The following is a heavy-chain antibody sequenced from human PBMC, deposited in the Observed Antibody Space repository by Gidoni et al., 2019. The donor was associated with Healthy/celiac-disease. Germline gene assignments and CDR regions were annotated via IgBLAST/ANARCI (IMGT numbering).Heavy chain of an antibody. D-gene: IGHD3-10*01. CDR1: GYTFTSYG. V-gene: IGHV1-18*04. Sequence: QVQLVQSGAEVKKPGASVKVSCKASGYTFTSYGISWVRQAPGQGLEWMGWISAYNGNTNYAQKLQGRVTKTTDTSTSTAYMELRSLRSDDTAVYYCARDKPYYGSGSSLYYYYGMDVWGQGTTVTVSS. CDR2: ISAYNGNT. CDR3: ARDKPYYGSGSSLYYYYGMDV. J-gene: IGHJ6*02.